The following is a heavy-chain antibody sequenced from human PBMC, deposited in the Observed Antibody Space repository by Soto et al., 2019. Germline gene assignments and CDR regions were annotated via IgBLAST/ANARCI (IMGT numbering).Heavy chain of an antibody. D-gene: IGHD2-15*01. Sequence: GGSLRLSCAASGFTFSSYGMHWVRQAPGKGLEWVAVTWYDGSNKYYADSVKGRFTISRDNSKNTLYLQMNSLRAEDTAVYYCARDCSGGSCYRYYYGMDVWGQGTTVTVSS. CDR3: ARDCSGGSCYRYYYGMDV. CDR2: TWYDGSNK. V-gene: IGHV3-33*01. CDR1: GFTFSSYG. J-gene: IGHJ6*02.